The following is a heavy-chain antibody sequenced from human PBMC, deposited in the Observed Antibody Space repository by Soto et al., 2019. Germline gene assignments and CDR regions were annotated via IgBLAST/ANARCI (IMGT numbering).Heavy chain of an antibody. CDR3: ARDPRRIAVAGFHWFDP. CDR2: ISAYNGNT. Sequence: GASVKVSCKASGYTFTSYGISWVRQAPGQGLEWMGWISAYNGNTNYAQKLQDRVTMTTDTSTSTAYMELRSLRSDDTAVYYCARDPRRIAVAGFHWFDPWGQGTLVTVSS. V-gene: IGHV1-18*01. CDR1: GYTFTSYG. J-gene: IGHJ5*02. D-gene: IGHD6-19*01.